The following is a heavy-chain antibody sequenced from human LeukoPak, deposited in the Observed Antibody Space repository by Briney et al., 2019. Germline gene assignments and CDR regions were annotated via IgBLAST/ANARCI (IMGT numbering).Heavy chain of an antibody. CDR3: AKDPYIAVAGLQYYFDY. D-gene: IGHD6-19*01. CDR2: ISGSGGST. V-gene: IGHV3-23*01. Sequence: GGSLRLSCAASGFTFSSYAMSWVRQAPGKGLEWVSAISGSGGSTYYADSVKGRFTISRDNSKNTLYLQMNSLRAEDTAVYYCAKDPYIAVAGLQYYFDYWGQGTLVTVSS. CDR1: GFTFSSYA. J-gene: IGHJ4*02.